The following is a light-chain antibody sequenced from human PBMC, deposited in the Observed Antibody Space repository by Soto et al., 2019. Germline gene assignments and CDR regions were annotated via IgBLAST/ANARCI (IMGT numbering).Light chain of an antibody. J-gene: IGLJ1*01. CDR2: NNN. Sequence: QSVLTQPPSASGTPGQRVTISCSGSSSNIGSNTVNWYQQLPGTAPKLLIYNNNQRPSGVPYRFSGSKSGTSASLANSGLQSADEADYYCAAWDDSLNVLVFGTGTKLTVL. CDR1: SSNIGSNT. V-gene: IGLV1-44*01. CDR3: AAWDDSLNVLV.